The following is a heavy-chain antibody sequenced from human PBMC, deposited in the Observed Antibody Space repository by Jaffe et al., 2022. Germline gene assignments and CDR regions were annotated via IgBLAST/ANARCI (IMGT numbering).Heavy chain of an antibody. CDR2: IYYSGST. Sequence: QLQLQESGPGLVKPSETLSLTCTVSGGSISSSSYYWGWIRQPPGKGLEWIGSIYYSGSTYYNPSLKSRVTISVDTSKNQFSLKLSSVTAADTAVYYCARQEYDFWSGYYTGIWFDPWGQGTLVTVSS. CDR3: ARQEYDFWSGYYTGIWFDP. D-gene: IGHD3-3*01. V-gene: IGHV4-39*01. CDR1: GGSISSSSYY. J-gene: IGHJ5*02.